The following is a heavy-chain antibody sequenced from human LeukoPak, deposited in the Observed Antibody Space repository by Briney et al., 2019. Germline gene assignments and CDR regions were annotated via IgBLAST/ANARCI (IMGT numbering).Heavy chain of an antibody. D-gene: IGHD5-24*01. CDR1: GFTFSSYS. CDR2: ISSSSSTI. V-gene: IGHV3-48*01. J-gene: IGHJ4*02. Sequence: GGSLRLSCAASGFTFSSYSMNWVRQAPGKGLEWVSYISSSSSTIYYADSVKGRFTISRDNSKNTLYLQMNSLRAEDTAVYYCARVRRDGYNFGAGDYWGQGTLVTVSS. CDR3: ARVRRDGYNFGAGDY.